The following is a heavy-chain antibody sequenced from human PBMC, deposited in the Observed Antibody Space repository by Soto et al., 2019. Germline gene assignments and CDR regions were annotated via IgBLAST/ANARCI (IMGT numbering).Heavy chain of an antibody. CDR2: IKGDETTS. CDR3: ARGAFCSYYDEY. CDR1: GFTFTSYW. J-gene: IGHJ4*02. Sequence: EVQVVESGGASVQPGGSLRLSCAASGFTFTSYWMHWVRQAPGKGLLWMSRIKGDETTSSYAVSVKGRFTISRDNAKNTAYLQMNRLRAEDTAVYCCARGAFCSYYDEYWGQGTLVTVSS. V-gene: IGHV3-74*01. D-gene: IGHD3-3*02.